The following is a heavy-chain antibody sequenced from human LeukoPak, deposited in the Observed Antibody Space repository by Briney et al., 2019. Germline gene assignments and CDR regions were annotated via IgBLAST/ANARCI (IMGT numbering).Heavy chain of an antibody. V-gene: IGHV3-74*01. CDR2: INTDGSST. CDR1: GFTFSSYW. D-gene: IGHD1-26*01. CDR3: ARRVVGATRAFDI. Sequence: GGSLRLSCAASGFTFSSYWMHWVRQAPGKGLVWVSRINTDGSSTNYADSVKGRFTISRDNAKNTLYLQMNSLRAEDTAVYYCARRVVGATRAFDIWGQGTMVTVSS. J-gene: IGHJ3*02.